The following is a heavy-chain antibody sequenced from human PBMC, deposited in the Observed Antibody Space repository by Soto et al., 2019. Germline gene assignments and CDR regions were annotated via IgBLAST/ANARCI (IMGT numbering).Heavy chain of an antibody. CDR2: ISGGGGTT. CDR1: GFTFRTFA. CDR3: VKEYTTSSGFGYFDY. Sequence: GGSLRHSCAASGFTFRTFAINWVRQAPGKGLEWVSAISGGGGTTYYADSVKGRFTISRDNSKNTLYLQMHSLRAEDTAIYYCVKEYTTSSGFGYFDYWGQGTLVTVSS. J-gene: IGHJ4*02. V-gene: IGHV3-23*01. D-gene: IGHD6-6*01.